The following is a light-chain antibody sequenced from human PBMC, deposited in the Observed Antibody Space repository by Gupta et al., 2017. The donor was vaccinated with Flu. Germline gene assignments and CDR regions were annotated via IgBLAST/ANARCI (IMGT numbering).Light chain of an antibody. Sequence: QSALTQPASVSGSPGQSITIPCTGTSSDVGGYNYVSWYQQHPGKAPNLLIYEVSSRPSGVAYRFSGSKSANTASLTITGLQAEEEADYYCSSYTSSSTPWVFGGGTKLTVL. CDR1: SSDVGGYNY. CDR3: SSYTSSSTPWV. V-gene: IGLV2-14*01. CDR2: EVS. J-gene: IGLJ3*02.